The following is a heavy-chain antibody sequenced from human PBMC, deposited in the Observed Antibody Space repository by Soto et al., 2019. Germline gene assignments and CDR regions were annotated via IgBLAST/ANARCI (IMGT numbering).Heavy chain of an antibody. V-gene: IGHV3-48*03. CDR2: ISSSGSTI. D-gene: IGHD5-12*01. Sequence: HPGGSLRLSCAASGFTFSSYEMNWVRQAPGKGLEWVSYISSSGSTIYYADSVKGRFTISRDNAKNSLYLQMNSLRAEDTAVYYCARDIVATNEGGMVAGGYFDYWGQGTLVTVSS. CDR3: ARDIVATNEGGMVAGGYFDY. J-gene: IGHJ4*02. CDR1: GFTFSSYE.